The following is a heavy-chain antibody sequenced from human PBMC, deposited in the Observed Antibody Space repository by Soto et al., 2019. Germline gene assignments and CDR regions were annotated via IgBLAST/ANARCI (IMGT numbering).Heavy chain of an antibody. CDR1: GYSFTSYW. CDR2: IDPSDSYT. D-gene: IGHD2-2*01. CDR3: ARHANIVVVPAASFDT. J-gene: IGHJ5*02. V-gene: IGHV5-10-1*01. Sequence: GESLKISCKGSGYSFTSYWISCVRQMPGKGLEWMGRIDPSDSYTNYSPSFQGHVTISADKSISTAYLQWSSLKASDTAMYYCARHANIVVVPAASFDTWGQGTLVTVSS.